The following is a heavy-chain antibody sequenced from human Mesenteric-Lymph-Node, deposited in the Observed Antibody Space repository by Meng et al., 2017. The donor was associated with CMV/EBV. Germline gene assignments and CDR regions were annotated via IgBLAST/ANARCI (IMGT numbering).Heavy chain of an antibody. CDR1: GFTFSSYA. D-gene: IGHD5-12*01. V-gene: IGHV3-30*04. CDR2: ISYDGSNK. CDR3: ARLGGPSGYEF. Sequence: SCAPSGFTFSSYAMHWVRQAPGKGLEWVAVISYDGSNKYYADSVKGRFTISRDNSKNTLYLQMNSLRAEDTAVYYCARLGGPSGYEFWGQGTLVTVSS. J-gene: IGHJ4*02.